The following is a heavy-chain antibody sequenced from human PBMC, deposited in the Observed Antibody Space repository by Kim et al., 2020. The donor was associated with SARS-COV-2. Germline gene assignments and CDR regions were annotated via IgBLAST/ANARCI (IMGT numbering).Heavy chain of an antibody. V-gene: IGHV1-8*01. D-gene: IGHD3-3*01. CDR1: GYTFTSYD. CDR3: ARSRLRFLEWLLGRYYYGMDG. Sequence: ASVKVSCKASGYTFTSYDINWVRQATGQGLEWMGWMNPNSGNTGYAQKFQGRVTMTRNTSISTAYMELSSLRSEDTAVYYCARSRLRFLEWLLGRYYYGMDGWGQGTTVTVSS. J-gene: IGHJ6*02. CDR2: MNPNSGNT.